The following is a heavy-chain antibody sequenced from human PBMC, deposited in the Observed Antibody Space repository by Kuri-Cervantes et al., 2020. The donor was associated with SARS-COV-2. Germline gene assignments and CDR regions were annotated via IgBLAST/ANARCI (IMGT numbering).Heavy chain of an antibody. Sequence: ESLKISCPVSGGSISSSDYYWDWIRQPPGKGLEWIGSIYYSGSTYNNPSLKSRVTISADTSKNQFSLRLRSVTAADTAVYYCARRQPTVFGAADWFDPWGRGTLVTVSS. V-gene: IGHV4-39*01. CDR3: ARRQPTVFGAADWFDP. D-gene: IGHD3-3*01. CDR2: IYYSGST. J-gene: IGHJ5*02. CDR1: GGSISSSDYY.